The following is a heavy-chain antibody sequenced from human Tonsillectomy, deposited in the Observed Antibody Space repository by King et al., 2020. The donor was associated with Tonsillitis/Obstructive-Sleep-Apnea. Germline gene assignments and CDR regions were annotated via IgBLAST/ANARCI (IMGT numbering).Heavy chain of an antibody. J-gene: IGHJ6*03. CDR1: GFTFSSYA. V-gene: IGHV3-64D*06. CDR2: ISINGGST. CDR3: VKDALGYCSSTSCYPPDYYYYMDV. Sequence: VQLVESGGGLVQPGGSLRLSCSASGFTFSSYAMHWVRQAPGKGLEYVSAISINGGSTYYADSVKGRFTISRDNSKKTLYLQMSSLRAEDTAVYYCVKDALGYCSSTSCYPPDYYYYMDVWGKGTTVTVSS. D-gene: IGHD2-2*01.